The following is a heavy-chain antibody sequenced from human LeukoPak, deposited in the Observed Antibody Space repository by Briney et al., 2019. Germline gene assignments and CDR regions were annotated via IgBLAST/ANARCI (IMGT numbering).Heavy chain of an antibody. J-gene: IGHJ4*02. V-gene: IGHV1-69*13. CDR3: ARDTFDDSSGYYPL. D-gene: IGHD3-22*01. Sequence: PVKVSCKASGGTFSSYAISWVRQAPGQGLEWMGGIIPIFGTANYAQKFQGRVTITADESTSTAYMELSSLRSEDTAVYYCARDTFDDSSGYYPLWGQGTLVTVSS. CDR2: IIPIFGTA. CDR1: GGTFSSYA.